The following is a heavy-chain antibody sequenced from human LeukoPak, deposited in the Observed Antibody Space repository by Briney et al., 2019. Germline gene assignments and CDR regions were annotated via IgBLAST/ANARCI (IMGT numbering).Heavy chain of an antibody. Sequence: HPGGSLRLSCTASGFTFGDYAMSWVRQAPGKGLEWVGFIRSKAYGGTTEYAASVKGRLTISRDDSKSIAYLQMNSLKTEDTAVYYCTRGFGELYGMDVWGQGTTVTVSS. V-gene: IGHV3-49*04. J-gene: IGHJ6*02. D-gene: IGHD3-10*01. CDR3: TRGFGELYGMDV. CDR2: IRSKAYGGTT. CDR1: GFTFGDYA.